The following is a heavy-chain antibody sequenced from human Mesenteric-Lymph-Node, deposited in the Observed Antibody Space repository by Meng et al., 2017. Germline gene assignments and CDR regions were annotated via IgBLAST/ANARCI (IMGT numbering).Heavy chain of an antibody. CDR3: ARDSTYCTNGVCYIETQGYLDY. D-gene: IGHD2-8*01. V-gene: IGHV3-11*01. CDR2: ISRSDNTA. Sequence: GESLKISCAASGFTFTDYYMSWIRQAPGKGLEWLSYISRSDNTAFYADSVKGRFTISRDNSKNTLYLQMNSLRAEDTAMYYCARDSTYCTNGVCYIETQGYLDYWGQGTLVTVSS. J-gene: IGHJ4*02. CDR1: GFTFTDYY.